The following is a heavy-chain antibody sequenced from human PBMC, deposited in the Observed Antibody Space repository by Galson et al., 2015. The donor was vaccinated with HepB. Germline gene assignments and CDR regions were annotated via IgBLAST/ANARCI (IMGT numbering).Heavy chain of an antibody. Sequence: SLRLSCAASGFAFDRHAMSWVRQAPGRGLEWISGITGKGDSTFYADSVKGGFTVSKDNSNNMLYLQMNSLRAEDAGLYFCAKGYGLFDSWGQGILVTVSS. CDR3: AKGYGLFDS. CDR2: ITGKGDST. D-gene: IGHD5-18*01. V-gene: IGHV3-23*01. CDR1: GFAFDRHA. J-gene: IGHJ5*01.